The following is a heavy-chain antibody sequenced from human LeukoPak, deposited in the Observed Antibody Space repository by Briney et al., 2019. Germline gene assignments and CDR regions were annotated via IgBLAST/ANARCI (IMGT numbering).Heavy chain of an antibody. CDR1: GGSFSGYY. CDR3: ARHKYPPPYCSSTSCYRTDYFDY. CDR2: INHSGST. D-gene: IGHD2-2*02. Sequence: SETLSLTCAVYGGSFSGYYWSWIRQPPGKGLEWIGEINHSGSTNYNPSLKSRVTISVDTSKNQFSLKLSSVTAANTAVYYCARHKYPPPYCSSTSCYRTDYFDYWGQGTLVTVSS. J-gene: IGHJ4*02. V-gene: IGHV4-34*01.